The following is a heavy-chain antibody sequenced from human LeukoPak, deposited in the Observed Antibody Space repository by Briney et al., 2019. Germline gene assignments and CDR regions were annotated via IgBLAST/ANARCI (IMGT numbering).Heavy chain of an antibody. V-gene: IGHV4-34*01. CDR1: GGSLNVYY. J-gene: IGHJ4*02. D-gene: IGHD5-18*01. CDR3: ARGVETALVYFDF. CDR2: INHVGIT. Sequence: PSETLSLTCNVFGGSLNVYYWSWIRQPPGKGLEWIGEINHVGITNYNPSLKSRVTISLDTSENQFSLKLSSGTAADTAVYYCARGVETALVYFDFWGQGTLVTVSS.